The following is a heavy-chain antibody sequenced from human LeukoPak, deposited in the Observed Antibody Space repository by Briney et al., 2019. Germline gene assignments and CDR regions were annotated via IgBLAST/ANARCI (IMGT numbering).Heavy chain of an antibody. CDR2: TYYRSKWYN. J-gene: IGHJ5*02. CDR3: ASSLVRGTAVAGTSPFDP. Sequence: SQTLSLTCAISGDSVSSNSAALNWIRQSPSRGLEWLGRTYYRSKWYNDYAVSVKSRITINPDTSKNQFSLQLNSVTPEDTAVYYCASSLVRGTAVAGTSPFDPWGQGTLVTVSS. D-gene: IGHD6-19*01. V-gene: IGHV6-1*01. CDR1: GDSVSSNSAA.